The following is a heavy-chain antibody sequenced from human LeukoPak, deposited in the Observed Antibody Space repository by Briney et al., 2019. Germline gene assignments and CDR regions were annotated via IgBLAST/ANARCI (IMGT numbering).Heavy chain of an antibody. V-gene: IGHV3-23*01. Sequence: GGSLRLSCAASGFTFGSYAMSWVRQAPGKGLEWVSAISGSGGSTYYADSVKGRFTISRDNSKNTLYLQMNSLRAEDTAVYYCAKAQLRYYYDSSGYFDYWGQGTMVTVSS. J-gene: IGHJ4*02. CDR1: GFTFGSYA. CDR3: AKAQLRYYYDSSGYFDY. CDR2: ISGSGGST. D-gene: IGHD3-22*01.